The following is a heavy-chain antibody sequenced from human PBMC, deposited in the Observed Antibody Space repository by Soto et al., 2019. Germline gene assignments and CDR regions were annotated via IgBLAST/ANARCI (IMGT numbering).Heavy chain of an antibody. Sequence: QVQLVQSGAEVKKPGSSVKVSCKASGGTFSSYAISWVRQAPGQGLEWMGGIIPSFGTANYAQKFQGRVSITAEESTSTAYMELSSLRSEDTAVYYCARGFEAAVGVDYYYYYGMDVWGQGTTVTVSS. CDR2: IIPSFGTA. J-gene: IGHJ6*02. CDR3: ARGFEAAVGVDYYYYYGMDV. D-gene: IGHD6-13*01. V-gene: IGHV1-69*12. CDR1: GGTFSSYA.